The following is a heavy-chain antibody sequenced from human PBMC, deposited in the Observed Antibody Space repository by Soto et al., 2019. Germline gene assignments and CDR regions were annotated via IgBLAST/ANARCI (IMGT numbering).Heavy chain of an antibody. CDR2: ISVIGGST. CDR1: GFTFSSYA. CDR3: TTDPFTYGDYY. V-gene: IGHV3-23*01. D-gene: IGHD4-17*01. Sequence: GGSLRLSCAASGFTFSSYAMSWVRQAPGKGLEWFSAISVIGGSTYYADSVKGRFTISTDSSKNTLYLQMNSLKTEDTAVYYCTTDPFTYGDYYWGQGTLVTVSS. J-gene: IGHJ4*02.